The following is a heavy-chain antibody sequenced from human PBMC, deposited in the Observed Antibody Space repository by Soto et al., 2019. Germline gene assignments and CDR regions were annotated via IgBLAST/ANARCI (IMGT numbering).Heavy chain of an antibody. D-gene: IGHD3-10*01. V-gene: IGHV4-39*01. CDR1: GGSISSSSYY. CDR3: ARRPKDPPSGSYFVRHYYYGMDV. Sequence: PSETLSLTCTVSGGSISSSSYYWGWIRQPPGKGLEWIGSIYYSGSTYYNPSLKSRVTISVDTSKNQFSLKLSSVTAADTAVYYCARRPKDPPSGSYFVRHYYYGMDVWGHGTTVTVSS. CDR2: IYYSGST. J-gene: IGHJ6*02.